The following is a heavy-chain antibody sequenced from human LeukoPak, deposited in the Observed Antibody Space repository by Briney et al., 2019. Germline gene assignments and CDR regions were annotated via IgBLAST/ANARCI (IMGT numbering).Heavy chain of an antibody. Sequence: SSETLSLTCTVSGGSISSGGYYWSWIRQHPGKGLEWIGYIYYSGSTYYNPSLKSRVTISVDTSKSQFSLKLSSVTAADTAVYYCARCPAHYYYMDVWGKGTTVTVSS. J-gene: IGHJ6*03. CDR2: IYYSGST. V-gene: IGHV4-31*03. CDR1: GGSISSGGYY. CDR3: ARCPAHYYYMDV.